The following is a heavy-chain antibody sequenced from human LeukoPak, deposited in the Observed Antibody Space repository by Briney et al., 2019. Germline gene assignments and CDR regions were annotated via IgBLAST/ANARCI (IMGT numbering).Heavy chain of an antibody. J-gene: IGHJ4*02. V-gene: IGHV3-74*01. CDR2: IKSDGSST. CDR3: VRDNRSYNFDY. Sequence: GGSLRLSCAASGFTFSRYWMHWVRQAPGKGQVRVSCIKSDGSSTSIADSAKGRFTISRDDAKNTVYLQMNSLGAEGTAVYYCVRDNRSYNFDYWGQGTLVTVSS. CDR1: GFTFSRYW. D-gene: IGHD1-26*01.